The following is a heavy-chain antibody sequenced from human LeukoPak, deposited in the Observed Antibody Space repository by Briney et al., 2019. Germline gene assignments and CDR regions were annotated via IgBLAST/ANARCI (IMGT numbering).Heavy chain of an antibody. CDR1: GYTFTSYG. CDR3: ARDLGGSYPTDAFDI. J-gene: IGHJ3*02. CDR2: ISAYNGNT. Sequence: ASVKVSCKASGYTFTSYGISWVRQAPGQGLEWMGWISAYNGNTNYAQKLQGRVTMTTDTSTSTACMELRSLRSDDTAVYYCARDLGGSYPTDAFDIWGQGTMVTVSS. D-gene: IGHD1-26*01. V-gene: IGHV1-18*01.